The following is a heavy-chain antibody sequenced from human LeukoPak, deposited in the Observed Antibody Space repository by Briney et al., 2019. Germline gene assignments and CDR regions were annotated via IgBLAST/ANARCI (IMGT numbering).Heavy chain of an antibody. D-gene: IGHD6-19*01. CDR2: IYSNGSV. CDR1: SASITGLY. CDR3: ARNSGVFDY. V-gene: IGHV4-59*11. Sequence: PSETLSLTCTVSSASITGLYWSWIRQPPGERLEWIGYIYSNGSVNYNPSLKSRVTLSVDTSKNQFSLKVSSVTAADTAVYYCARNSGVFDYWGRGTLVTVSS. J-gene: IGHJ4*02.